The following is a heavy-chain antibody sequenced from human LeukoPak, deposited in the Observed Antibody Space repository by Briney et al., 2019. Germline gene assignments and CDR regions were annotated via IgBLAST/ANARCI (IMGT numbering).Heavy chain of an antibody. V-gene: IGHV7-4-1*02. CDR2: INTNTGNP. J-gene: IGHJ6*03. CDR1: GYTFTSYA. Sequence: ASVKVSCKASGYTFTSYAMNWVRQAPGQGLEWMGWINTNTGNPTYAQGFTGRFVFSLDTSVSTAYLQISSLKAEDTAVYYCARDPHTLPQTQFGELFYYYYYYMDVWGKGTTVTVSS. CDR3: ARDPHTLPQTQFGELFYYYYYYMDV. D-gene: IGHD3-10*01.